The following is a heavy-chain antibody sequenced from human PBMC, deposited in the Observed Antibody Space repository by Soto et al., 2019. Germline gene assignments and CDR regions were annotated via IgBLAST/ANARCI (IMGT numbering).Heavy chain of an antibody. CDR3: ARGCSGADCHENWFDP. CDR2: IGTAGDT. J-gene: IGHJ5*02. Sequence: EVQLVESGGGLVQPGGSLRLSCAASGLTYSSYDMHWVRQATGQDLEWVSCIGTAGDTYYAGSVKGRFTISRENAKNSLYLQMNSLRAGDTAVYYCARGCSGADCHENWFDPWGQGTLVTVSS. CDR1: GLTYSSYD. D-gene: IGHD2-21*02. V-gene: IGHV3-13*01.